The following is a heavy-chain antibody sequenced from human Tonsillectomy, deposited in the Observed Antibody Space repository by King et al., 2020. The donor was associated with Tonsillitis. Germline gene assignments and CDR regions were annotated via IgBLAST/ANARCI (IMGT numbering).Heavy chain of an antibody. CDR1: GGSVSSGVYY. J-gene: IGHJ4*02. CDR2: IYYSGST. Sequence: QVQLVESGPGLVRPSETLSLTCTVSGGSVSSGVYYWSWIRQPPGKGLEWIGYIYYSGSTNYNPSFKSRVTISIDTSKNQFSLKVSSVTAADTAVYYCARLDLVVGPDTITPSKIFDYWGQGTLVTVSS. V-gene: IGHV4-61*08. D-gene: IGHD2-2*02. CDR3: ARLDLVVGPDTITPSKIFDY.